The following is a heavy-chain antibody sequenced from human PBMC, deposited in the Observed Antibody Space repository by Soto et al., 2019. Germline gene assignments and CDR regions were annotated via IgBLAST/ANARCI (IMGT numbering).Heavy chain of an antibody. J-gene: IGHJ4*02. D-gene: IGHD2-21*01. V-gene: IGHV3-11*05. CDR3: SRGGGGGAFDQ. CDR2: ISPGGRYT. Sequence: XGSLRLSCATSGFTFSDHYMTWIRQAPGKGLEFISYISPGGRYTNYGGSVKGRFTISRDNAKNSLFLQVNTLRDEDTAVYYCSRGGGGGAFDQWGQGTLVTVS. CDR1: GFTFSDHY.